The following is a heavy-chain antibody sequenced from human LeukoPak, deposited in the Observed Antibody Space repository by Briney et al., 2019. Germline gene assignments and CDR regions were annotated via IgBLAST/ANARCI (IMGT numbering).Heavy chain of an antibody. D-gene: IGHD3-3*01. J-gene: IGHJ4*02. V-gene: IGHV6-1*01. CDR1: GDSVSSNSAA. Sequence: SRGLSLTCAISGDSVSSNSAAWNWIRQSPSRGLEWLGRTYYRSKWYNDYAVSVKSRITINPDTSKNQFSLQLNSVTPEDTAVYYCARDHDFWSGLIDYWGQGTPVTVSS. CDR2: TYYRSKWYN. CDR3: ARDHDFWSGLIDY.